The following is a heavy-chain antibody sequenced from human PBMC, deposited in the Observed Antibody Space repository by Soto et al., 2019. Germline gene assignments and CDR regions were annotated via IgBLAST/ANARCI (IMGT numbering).Heavy chain of an antibody. CDR3: ASLILAYCGGDCNGGLVY. V-gene: IGHV1-3*01. D-gene: IGHD2-21*02. CDR1: GYTFTSYA. CDR2: INAGNGNT. J-gene: IGHJ4*02. Sequence: QVQLVQSGAEVKKPGASVKVSCKASGYTFTSYAMHWVRQAPGQRLEWMGWINAGNGNTKYSQKFQGRVTITRDTSASTAYMELSSLRSEDTAVYYCASLILAYCGGDCNGGLVYWGQGTLVTVSS.